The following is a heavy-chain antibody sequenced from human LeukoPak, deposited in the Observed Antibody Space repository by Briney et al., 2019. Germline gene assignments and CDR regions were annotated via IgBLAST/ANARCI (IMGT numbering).Heavy chain of an antibody. CDR2: INPSGGST. J-gene: IGHJ4*02. D-gene: IGHD3-3*01. Sequence: ASVKVSCKASGYTFTSYYMHWVRQAPGQGLEWMGIINPSGGSTSYAQKFQGRVTMTEDTSTDTAYMELSSLRSEDTAVYYCVPSVREWLFHYWGQGTLVTVSS. V-gene: IGHV1-46*01. CDR3: VPSVREWLFHY. CDR1: GYTFTSYY.